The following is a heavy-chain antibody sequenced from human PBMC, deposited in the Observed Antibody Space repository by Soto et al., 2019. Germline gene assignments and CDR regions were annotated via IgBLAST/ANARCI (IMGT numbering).Heavy chain of an antibody. D-gene: IGHD3-9*01. CDR1: GFTFSSYS. J-gene: IGHJ3*02. Sequence: GGSLRLSCAASGFTFSSYSMNWVRQAPGKGLEWVSSISSSSSYIYYADSVKGRFTISRDNAKNSLYLQMNSLRAEDTAVYYCARVLPGRYFDWLQFGAFDIWGQGTMVTVSS. V-gene: IGHV3-21*01. CDR3: ARVLPGRYFDWLQFGAFDI. CDR2: ISSSSSYI.